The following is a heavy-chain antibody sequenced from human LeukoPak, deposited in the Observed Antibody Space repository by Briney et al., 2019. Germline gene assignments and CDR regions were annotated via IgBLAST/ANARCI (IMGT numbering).Heavy chain of an antibody. J-gene: IGHJ3*02. CDR2: ISGSGGST. V-gene: IGHV3-23*01. CDR1: GFTFTNYF. D-gene: IGHD6-19*01. CDR3: IAGGWSTDAFEM. Sequence: PGGSLRPSCAPAGFTFTNYFISWVRQPPGKGLEWVSGISGSGGSTNYADSVKGRFTISRDNSKNMLFLQINSLRGEDTAVYYCIAGGWSTDAFEMWGQGTTVSVSS.